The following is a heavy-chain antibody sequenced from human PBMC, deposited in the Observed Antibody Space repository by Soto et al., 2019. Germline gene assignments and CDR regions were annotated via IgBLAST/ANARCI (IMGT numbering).Heavy chain of an antibody. D-gene: IGHD3-3*01. J-gene: IGHJ4*02. CDR3: AIRIFGVEY. Sequence: EVQLLESGGGLVQPGGSLRLSCAASGFTFSAYVMSWVRQAPGKGLEWVSAISGTSHSTYYADSVQGRFTISRDSSRKTLFMQMNTLRAEDTAVYFCAIRIFGVEYWGQGTQVTVSS. V-gene: IGHV3-23*01. CDR1: GFTFSAYV. CDR2: ISGTSHST.